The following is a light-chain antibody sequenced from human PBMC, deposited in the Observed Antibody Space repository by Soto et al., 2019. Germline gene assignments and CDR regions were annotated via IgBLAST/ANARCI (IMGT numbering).Light chain of an antibody. V-gene: IGKV3-20*01. Sequence: EIVLTQSPGTLSLSPGERVTLSCRASQSLSGNYLAWYKQKPGQAPKSLIYGASNRATGIPDRFSGGGSGTYFALTINRLEPEDFAVYYCQQYGHSPITFGQGTRLEIK. CDR3: QQYGHSPIT. CDR2: GAS. CDR1: QSLSGNY. J-gene: IGKJ5*01.